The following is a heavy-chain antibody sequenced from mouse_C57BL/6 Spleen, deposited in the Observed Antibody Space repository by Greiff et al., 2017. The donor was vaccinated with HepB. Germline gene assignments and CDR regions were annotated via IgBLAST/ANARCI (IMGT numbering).Heavy chain of an antibody. D-gene: IGHD4-1*01. J-gene: IGHJ1*03. Sequence: EVNVVESGEGLVKPGGSLKLSCAASGFTFSSYAMSWVRQTPEKRLEWVAYISSGGDYIYYADTVKGRFTISRDNARNTLYLQMSSLKSEDTAMYYCTREETGTGYFDVWGTGTTVTVSS. CDR2: ISSGGDYI. V-gene: IGHV5-9-1*02. CDR1: GFTFSSYA. CDR3: TREETGTGYFDV.